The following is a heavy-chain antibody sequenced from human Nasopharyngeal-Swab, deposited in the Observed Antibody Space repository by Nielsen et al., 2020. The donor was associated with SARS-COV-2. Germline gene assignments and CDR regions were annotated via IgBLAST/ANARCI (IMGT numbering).Heavy chain of an antibody. CDR3: ARAWNDSAFDI. V-gene: IGHV4-59*01. CDR2: IYYSGST. J-gene: IGHJ3*02. Sequence: SETLSLTCTVSGGSISSYYWSWIRQPPGKGLEWIGYIYYSGSTNYNPSLKSRVTISVDTSKNQFSLKLSSVTAADTAVYYCARAWNDSAFDIWGQGTTVTVSS. D-gene: IGHD1-1*01. CDR1: GGSISSYY.